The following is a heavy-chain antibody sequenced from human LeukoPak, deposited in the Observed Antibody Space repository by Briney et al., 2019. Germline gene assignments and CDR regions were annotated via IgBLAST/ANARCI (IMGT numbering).Heavy chain of an antibody. Sequence: PGGSLRLSCSASGFXFSSRAIHWVRRAPGRGLEYVSGISADGGSTYYTDSVKGRFTISRDNSMDTLYLQMSSLRSEDTAVYRCVQDWVSTIEAPRHFDNWGLGTLVTVSS. J-gene: IGHJ4*02. CDR3: VQDWVSTIEAPRHFDN. V-gene: IGHV3-64D*09. D-gene: IGHD5/OR15-5a*01. CDR2: ISADGGST. CDR1: GFXFSSRA.